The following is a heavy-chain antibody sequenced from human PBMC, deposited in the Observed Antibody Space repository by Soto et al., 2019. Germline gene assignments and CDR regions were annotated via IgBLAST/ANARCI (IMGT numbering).Heavy chain of an antibody. D-gene: IGHD2-15*01. V-gene: IGHV3-66*01. CDR2: IYSGGST. Sequence: GGSLRFSCAASGFTVSSNYMSWVRQAPGKGLEWVSVIYSGGSTYYADSVKGRFTISRDNSKNTLYLQMNSLRAEDTAVYYCARGVVVAADDAFDIWGQGTMVTVSS. J-gene: IGHJ3*02. CDR1: GFTVSSNY. CDR3: ARGVVVAADDAFDI.